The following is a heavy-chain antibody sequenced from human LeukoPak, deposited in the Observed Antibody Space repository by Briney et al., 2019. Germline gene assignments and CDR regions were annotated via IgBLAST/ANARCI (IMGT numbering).Heavy chain of an antibody. J-gene: IGHJ5*02. Sequence: TGGSLRLSCAASGFTFSSYGMHWVRQAPGKGLEWVAVIWYDGSNKYYADSVKGRFTISGDNSKNTLYLQMNSLRAEDTAVYYCARDLSRGDHDWFDPWGQGTLVTVSS. CDR3: ARDLSRGDHDWFDP. CDR2: IWYDGSNK. D-gene: IGHD2-21*02. CDR1: GFTFSSYG. V-gene: IGHV3-33*08.